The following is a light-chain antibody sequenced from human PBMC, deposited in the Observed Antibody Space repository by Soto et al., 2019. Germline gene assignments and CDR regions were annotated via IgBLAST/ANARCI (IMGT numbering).Light chain of an antibody. J-gene: IGKJ5*01. V-gene: IGKV1-5*01. CDR1: QSISSW. CDR2: DAS. CDR3: QQYNSYPIT. Sequence: DIQMTQSPSTLSASVGDRVTTTSRASQSISSWLAWYQQKPGKAPKLLIYDASSLESGVPSRFSGSGSGTEFTLTISSLQPDDFATYYCQQYNSYPITFGQGTRLEF.